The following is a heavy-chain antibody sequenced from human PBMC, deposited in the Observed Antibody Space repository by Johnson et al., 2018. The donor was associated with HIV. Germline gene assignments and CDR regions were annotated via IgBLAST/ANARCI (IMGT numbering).Heavy chain of an antibody. D-gene: IGHD1-14*01. CDR3: AIMSAPEDADAFDF. CDR2: LYADGRT. J-gene: IGHJ3*01. V-gene: IGHV3-66*02. Sequence: VQLVESGGGLVQPGRSLRLSCTASGFTFGDYAMSWVRQAPGKGLEWVSVLYADGRTYYADSVKGRFTISRDNSKNTLYLQMNSLRAEDTTVYFCAIMSAPEDADAFDFWGQGTMVTVSS. CDR1: GFTFGDYA.